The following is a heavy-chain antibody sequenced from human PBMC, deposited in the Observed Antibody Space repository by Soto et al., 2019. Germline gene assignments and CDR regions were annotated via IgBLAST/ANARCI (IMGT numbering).Heavy chain of an antibody. J-gene: IGHJ4*02. CDR3: AREGEMYGGNPQIYDY. V-gene: IGHV1-69*01. CDR1: GGTFSSYA. Sequence: QVQLVQSGAEVKKPGSSVKVSCKASGGTFSSYAISWVRQAPGQGLEWMGGIIPIFGTANYAQKFQGRVTITADESTSTAYMELSSLRSEDTAVYYCAREGEMYGGNPQIYDYWGQGTLVTVSS. D-gene: IGHD2-15*01. CDR2: IIPIFGTA.